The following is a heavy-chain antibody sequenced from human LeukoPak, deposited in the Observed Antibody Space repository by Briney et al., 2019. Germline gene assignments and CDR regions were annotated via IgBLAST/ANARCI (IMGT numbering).Heavy chain of an antibody. CDR3: ARGRAHSSSWYVFWY. D-gene: IGHD6-13*01. CDR2: INPDSGGA. Sequence: ASVKVSCKASGYTFTGYYIHWVRQAPGQGLEWVGRINPDSGGADFPQKFQGRVTMTRDTSISTAYMELSRLRSDDTAVYYCARGRAHSSSWYVFWYWGQGTLVTVSS. J-gene: IGHJ4*02. CDR1: GYTFTGYY. V-gene: IGHV1-2*06.